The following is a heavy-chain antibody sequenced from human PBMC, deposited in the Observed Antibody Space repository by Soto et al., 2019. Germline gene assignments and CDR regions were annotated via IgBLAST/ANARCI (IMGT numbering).Heavy chain of an antibody. J-gene: IGHJ4*02. CDR1: GFTFSSCC. Sequence: PGGSLRLSCAASGFTFSSCCMHWVRQAPGKGLEWVAVIWYDGSNKYYADSVKGRFTISRDNSKNTLYLQMNSLRAEDTAVYYCARAGRTYYYDSSGSYYFDYWGQGTLVTVSS. CDR3: ARAGRTYYYDSSGSYYFDY. V-gene: IGHV3-33*01. CDR2: IWYDGSNK. D-gene: IGHD3-22*01.